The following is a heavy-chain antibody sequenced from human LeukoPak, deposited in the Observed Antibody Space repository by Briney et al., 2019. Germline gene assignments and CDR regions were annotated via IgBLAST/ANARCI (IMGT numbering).Heavy chain of an antibody. Sequence: GSPVKVSCKAFGYSFLNYAINRVRLVPGHGLEWGGRISDYTGNIKSTQKLQGRITITPDTSTRPDYLELRSLRSDDTALYYCARDNCPYWSSGSYTAGFDCWGQGTLVAVSS. CDR2: ISDYTGNI. CDR3: ARDNCPYWSSGSYTAGFDC. D-gene: IGHD1-26*01. V-gene: IGHV1-18*01. CDR1: GYSFLNYA. J-gene: IGHJ4*02.